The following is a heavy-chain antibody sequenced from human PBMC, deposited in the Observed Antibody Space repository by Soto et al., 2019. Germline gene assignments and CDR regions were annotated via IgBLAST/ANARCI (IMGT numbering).Heavy chain of an antibody. V-gene: IGHV3-48*01. J-gene: IGHJ2*01. D-gene: IGHD6-13*01. CDR3: ARDRGSSWYLIYSDL. Sequence: EVQLVESGGGLVQPGGSLRLSCAASGFTFSSYSMNWVRQAPGKGLEWVSYISSSSSTIYYADSVKGRFTISRDNAKNSLYLQMNSLRAEDTAVYYCARDRGSSWYLIYSDLWGRGTLVTVSS. CDR1: GFTFSSYS. CDR2: ISSSSSTI.